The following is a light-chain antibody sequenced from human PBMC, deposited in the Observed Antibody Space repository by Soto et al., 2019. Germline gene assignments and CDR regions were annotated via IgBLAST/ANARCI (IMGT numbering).Light chain of an antibody. J-gene: IGLJ1*01. Sequence: QSVLTQPVSVSGSPGKSITLSCTGTSSDVGNYNLVSWYQQHPGKAPKLMIYEVNKRPSGVSNRFSGSKSGNTASLTISGLQAEDEADYYCCSYAGRSRVFGTGTKVTVL. CDR3: CSYAGRSRV. CDR2: EVN. CDR1: SSDVGNYNL. V-gene: IGLV2-23*02.